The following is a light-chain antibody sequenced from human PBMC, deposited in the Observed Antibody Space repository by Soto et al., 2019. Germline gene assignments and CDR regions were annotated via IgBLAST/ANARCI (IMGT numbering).Light chain of an antibody. Sequence: EIVLTQSPGTLSLSPGERANLSCRASQSVSSNFLAWYQQKPGQPPRLLIYGASRRATGIPDRFSGGGSGTDFTLTISRLEPEDFAVYYCQQFGTSPFTFGPGTKVDIK. V-gene: IGKV3-20*01. CDR3: QQFGTSPFT. CDR2: GAS. J-gene: IGKJ3*01. CDR1: QSVSSNF.